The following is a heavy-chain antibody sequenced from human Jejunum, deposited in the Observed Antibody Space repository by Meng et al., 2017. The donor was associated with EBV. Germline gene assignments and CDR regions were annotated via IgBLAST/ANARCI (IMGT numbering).Heavy chain of an antibody. J-gene: IGHJ4*02. CDR1: GFTFSNAW. V-gene: IGHV3-15*01. Sequence: EGQLGGSGGGLVTPGGSLILSCVASGFTFSNAWMSWVRQAPGKGLEWVGRIKRKIDGEATDYAAPVKGRFTISRDDSKNTVYLQMNSLKTEDTAVYYCFDHAYWGQGTLVTVSS. CDR3: FDHAY. CDR2: IKRKIDGEAT.